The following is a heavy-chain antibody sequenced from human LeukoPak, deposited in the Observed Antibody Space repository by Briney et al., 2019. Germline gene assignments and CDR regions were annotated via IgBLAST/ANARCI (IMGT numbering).Heavy chain of an antibody. D-gene: IGHD3-10*01. Sequence: GASVKVSCKASGYTFSSYGFNWVRLAPGQRLEWIGWIWAYNGDTNYAQKFHGRVTMTTDTSTSTAYMELRSLRSDDTAVYYCARDMVRGVDYWGQGTLVTVSS. CDR2: IWAYNGDT. CDR3: ARDMVRGVDY. J-gene: IGHJ4*02. CDR1: GYTFSSYG. V-gene: IGHV1-18*04.